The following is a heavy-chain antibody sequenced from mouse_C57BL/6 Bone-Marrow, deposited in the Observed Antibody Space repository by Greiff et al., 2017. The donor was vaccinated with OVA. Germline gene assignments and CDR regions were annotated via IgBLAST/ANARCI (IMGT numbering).Heavy chain of an antibody. J-gene: IGHJ1*03. D-gene: IGHD1-1*01. CDR2: VYPYNGGT. CDR3: ARDYYYGSSYLSYWYFDV. Sequence: EVQLQQSGPVLVKPGPSVKISCKASGFTFTDYYMHWVKQSHGKSLEWIGLVYPYNGGTSYNQKFKGKATLTVHPSSNTAYMELNSLTSEDSAVYYCARDYYYGSSYLSYWYFDVWGTGTTVTVSS. V-gene: IGHV1-36*01. CDR1: GFTFTDYY.